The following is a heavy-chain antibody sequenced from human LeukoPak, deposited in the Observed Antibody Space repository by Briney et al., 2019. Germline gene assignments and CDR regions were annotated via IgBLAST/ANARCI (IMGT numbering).Heavy chain of an antibody. V-gene: IGHV4-59*08. J-gene: IGHJ4*02. D-gene: IGHD2-15*01. Sequence: SETLCLSCAVSGGSICGYYWSSVGEPPRKGLRWSGGFCVCGITGSNPSIKRRVTMSVDTYKSQFSLKLSSVTAADTAVYYCASGPVVAATWWYYFDYWGQGTLVTVSS. CDR3: ASGPVVAATWWYYFDY. CDR1: GGSICGYY. CDR2: FCVCGIT.